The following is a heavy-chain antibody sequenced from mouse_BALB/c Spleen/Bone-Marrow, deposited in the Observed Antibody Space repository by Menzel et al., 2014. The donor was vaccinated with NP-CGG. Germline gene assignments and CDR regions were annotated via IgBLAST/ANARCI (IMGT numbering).Heavy chain of an antibody. CDR1: GFNIKDTY. D-gene: IGHD2-14*01. CDR3: ARYDYRXSWFAY. V-gene: IGHV14-3*02. Sequence: VQLQQSGAELVKPGASVKLSCTASGFNIKDTYMHWVKQRPEQGLEWIGRIDPANGNTKYDPKFQGKATITTDTSSNTAYLQLRSLTSEDTAVYYCARYDYRXSWFAYWGQGTLVTVSA. CDR2: IDPANGNT. J-gene: IGHJ3*01.